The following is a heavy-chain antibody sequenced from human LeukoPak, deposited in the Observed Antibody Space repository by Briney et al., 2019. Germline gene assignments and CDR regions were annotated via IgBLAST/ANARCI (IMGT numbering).Heavy chain of an antibody. D-gene: IGHD6-6*01. Sequence: SETLSLTCAVYGGSFSGYSWSCIRPPPGKGLEWIGEINHSVSTKYNPSLKSRVTISVDTSKNQFSLKLSSVTAADTAVYYCAIQARLGYWGQGTLVTVPS. V-gene: IGHV4-34*01. J-gene: IGHJ4*02. CDR1: GGSFSGYS. CDR3: AIQARLGY. CDR2: INHSVST.